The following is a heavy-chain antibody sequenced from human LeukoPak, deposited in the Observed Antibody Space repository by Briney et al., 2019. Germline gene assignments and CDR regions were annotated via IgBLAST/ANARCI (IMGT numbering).Heavy chain of an antibody. D-gene: IGHD3-22*01. CDR1: GFTVSSNY. J-gene: IGHJ4*02. CDR3: ARDPSINYYDSSGSDY. CDR2: IYSGGST. V-gene: IGHV3-66*01. Sequence: GGSLRLSCAASGFTVSSNYMSWVRQAPGKGLEWVSVIYSGGSTYYADSVKGRFTISRDNSKNTLYLQMNSLRAEDTAVYYCARDPSINYYDSSGSDYWGQGTLVTVSS.